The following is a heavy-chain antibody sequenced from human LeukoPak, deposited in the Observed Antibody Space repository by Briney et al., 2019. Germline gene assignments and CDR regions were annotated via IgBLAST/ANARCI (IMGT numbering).Heavy chain of an antibody. CDR1: GFTFSSYW. Sequence: PGGSLRLSCTVSGFTFSSYWMSWVRQAPGKGLEWVANIKQDGGERFYVDSVKGRFTISRDNAKNSLYLQMNSLRVEDTAVYYCARGDHSNYNYWGQGTLVTVSS. CDR2: IKQDGGER. CDR3: ARGDHSNYNY. D-gene: IGHD4-11*01. J-gene: IGHJ4*02. V-gene: IGHV3-7*01.